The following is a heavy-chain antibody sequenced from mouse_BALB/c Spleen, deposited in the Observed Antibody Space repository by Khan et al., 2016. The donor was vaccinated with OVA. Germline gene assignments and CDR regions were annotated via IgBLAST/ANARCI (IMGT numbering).Heavy chain of an antibody. Sequence: QVQLQQSGAELARPGASVKMSCKASGYTFTSYTMHWVKQRPGQGLEWIGYINPSTGYTNYNQKFKDKATLTADKSSSPAYMQLSSLTSEDSAGYYCVRSGAYYRYDGYFDVWGAGTTVTVSS. CDR3: VRSGAYYRYDGYFDV. CDR2: INPSTGYT. D-gene: IGHD2-14*01. V-gene: IGHV1-4*01. CDR1: GYTFTSYT. J-gene: IGHJ1*01.